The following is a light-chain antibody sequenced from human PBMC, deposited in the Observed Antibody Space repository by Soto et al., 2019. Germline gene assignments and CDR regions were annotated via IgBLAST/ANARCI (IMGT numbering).Light chain of an antibody. Sequence: IKLYQSPSSLSASVGDRVTITCRASQGISSYLAWYQQKPGKAPKLLIYAASTLQSGVPSRFSGSGSGTDFTLTISSLQPEDFATYYCQQLNSYSLTFGGGTMVDI. CDR1: QGISSY. CDR3: QQLNSYSLT. V-gene: IGKV1-9*01. J-gene: IGKJ4*01. CDR2: AAS.